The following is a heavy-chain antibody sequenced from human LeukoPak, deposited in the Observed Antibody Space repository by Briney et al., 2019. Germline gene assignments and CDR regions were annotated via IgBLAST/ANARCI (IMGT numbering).Heavy chain of an antibody. V-gene: IGHV3-9*01. D-gene: IGHD3-3*01. Sequence: GRSLRLSYAASGFTFDDYDTLWVRHAPGKGLEWVSGISWNSGSIGYADSVKDRFTISRDNAKNSLYLQMHSLRAEDTALYYCAKDIALTIWAPAGGMDGWSEGTSVTASA. CDR2: ISWNSGSI. CDR1: GFTFDDYD. CDR3: AKDIALTIWAPAGGMDG. J-gene: IGHJ6*04.